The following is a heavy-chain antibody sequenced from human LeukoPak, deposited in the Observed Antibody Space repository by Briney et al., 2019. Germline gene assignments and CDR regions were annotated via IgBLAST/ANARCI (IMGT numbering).Heavy chain of an antibody. D-gene: IGHD2-2*01. CDR2: INTDGSNT. V-gene: IGHV3-74*01. CDR1: GFTFSSHW. J-gene: IGHJ3*02. CDR3: ARAEDCSSTSCPRAFDI. Sequence: GGSLRLSCAASGFTFSSHWMHWVRQAPGKGLVWVSRINTDGSNTNYADSVKGRFTISRDNAENTLYLQMNSLRVEDTAVYYCARAEDCSSTSCPRAFDIWGQGTMVTVSS.